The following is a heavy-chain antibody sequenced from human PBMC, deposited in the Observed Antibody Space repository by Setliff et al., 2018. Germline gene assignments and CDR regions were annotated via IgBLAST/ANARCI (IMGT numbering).Heavy chain of an antibody. CDR1: GGSISSGNYY. Sequence: SETLSLTCTVSGGSISSGNYYWSWIRQPAGKGLEWIGYIYYSGSTNYNPSLKSRVTISVNTSNQFSLRLSSVTATDTAVYYCARQSYSSTWLGTHFDYWGQGALVTV. V-gene: IGHV4-61*10. CDR2: IYYSGST. J-gene: IGHJ4*02. CDR3: ARQSYSSTWLGTHFDY. D-gene: IGHD6-13*01.